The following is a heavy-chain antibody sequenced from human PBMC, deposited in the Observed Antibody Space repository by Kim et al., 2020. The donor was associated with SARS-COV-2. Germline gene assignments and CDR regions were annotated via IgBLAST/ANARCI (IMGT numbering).Heavy chain of an antibody. V-gene: IGHV1-2*06. CDR1: GYTFTGYY. Sequence: ASVKVSCKASGYTFTGYYMHWVRQAPGQGLEWMGRINPNSGGTNYAQKFQGRVTMTRDTSISTAYMELSRLRSDDTAVYYCARDKPRIAAAGTDYWGQGTLVTVSS. CDR3: ARDKPRIAAAGTDY. D-gene: IGHD6-13*01. J-gene: IGHJ4*02. CDR2: INPNSGGT.